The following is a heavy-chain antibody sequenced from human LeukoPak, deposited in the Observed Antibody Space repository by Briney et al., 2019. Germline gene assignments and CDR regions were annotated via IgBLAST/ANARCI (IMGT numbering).Heavy chain of an antibody. CDR2: INPNSGGT. CDR1: GYTFTGYY. CDR3: ARGGEYSYGWKNYYYMDV. J-gene: IGHJ6*03. Sequence: ASVKVSCKASGYTFTGYYMHWVRQAPGRGLEWMGWINPNSGGTNYAQKFQGRVTMTRDTSISTAYMELSRLRSDDTAVYYCARGGEYSYGWKNYYYMDVWGKGTTVTVSS. V-gene: IGHV1-2*02. D-gene: IGHD5-18*01.